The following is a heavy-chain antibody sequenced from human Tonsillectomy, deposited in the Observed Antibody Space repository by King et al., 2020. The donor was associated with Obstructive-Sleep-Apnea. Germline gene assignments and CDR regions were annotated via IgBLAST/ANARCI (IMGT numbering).Heavy chain of an antibody. CDR1: GYTFTSYD. Sequence: VQLVESGAEVKKPGASVKVSCKASGYTFTSYDINWVRQATGQGLEWMGWMNPNSGTTGYAQTFQGRVTMTRNTSISTAYMELSSLRSEDTAVYSCAGGPTCPDSSSWSNWFDPWGQGTLVTVSS. CDR3: AGGPTCPDSSSWSNWFDP. D-gene: IGHD6-13*01. CDR2: MNPNSGTT. V-gene: IGHV1-8*01. J-gene: IGHJ5*02.